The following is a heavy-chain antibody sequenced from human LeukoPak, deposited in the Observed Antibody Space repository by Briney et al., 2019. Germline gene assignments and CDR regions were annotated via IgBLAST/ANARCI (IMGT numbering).Heavy chain of an antibody. J-gene: IGHJ6*02. CDR1: GYSFTSYW. D-gene: IGHD3-22*01. V-gene: IGHV5-51*01. CDR2: IYPGDSDT. Sequence: GESLKISCKGSGYSFTSYWIGWVRQMPGKGLEWMGIIYPGDSDTRYSPSFQGQVTISADKSISTAYLQWGSLKASDTAMYYCATSTIAFYDSSGYYPANYYYYYGMDVWGQGTTVTVSS. CDR3: ATSTIAFYDSSGYYPANYYYYYGMDV.